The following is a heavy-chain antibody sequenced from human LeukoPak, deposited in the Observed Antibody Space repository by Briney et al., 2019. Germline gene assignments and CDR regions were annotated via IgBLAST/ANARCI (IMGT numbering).Heavy chain of an antibody. D-gene: IGHD3-3*01. CDR1: GGSISSSSYY. V-gene: IGHV4-39*07. CDR3: ARGGADYDFWSEAPGWFDP. CDR2: INHSGST. J-gene: IGHJ5*02. Sequence: PSETLSLTCTVSGGSISSSSYYWGWIRQPPGKGLEWIGEINHSGSTNYNPSLKSRVTISVDTSKNQFSLKLSSVTAADTAVYYCARGGADYDFWSEAPGWFDPWGQGTLVTVSS.